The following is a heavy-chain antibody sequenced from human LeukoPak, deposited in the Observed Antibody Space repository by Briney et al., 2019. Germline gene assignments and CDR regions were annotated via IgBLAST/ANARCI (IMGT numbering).Heavy chain of an antibody. V-gene: IGHV1-69*06. CDR1: GGTFSSYA. CDR2: IIPIFGTA. Sequence: ASVKVSCKASGGTFSSYAISWVRQAPGQGLEWMGGIIPIFGTANYAQKFQGRVTITADKSTSTAYMELSSLRSEDTAVYYCAREPWLGIAAAGGEYFQHWGQGTLVTVSS. J-gene: IGHJ1*01. D-gene: IGHD6-13*01. CDR3: AREPWLGIAAAGGEYFQH.